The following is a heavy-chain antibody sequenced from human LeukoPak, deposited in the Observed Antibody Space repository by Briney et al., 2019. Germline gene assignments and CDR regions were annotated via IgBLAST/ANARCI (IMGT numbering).Heavy chain of an antibody. D-gene: IGHD4-17*01. J-gene: IGHJ3*02. V-gene: IGHV3-30*02. CDR2: IRYDGSKK. CDR1: GFTFSSYG. Sequence: GGSLRLSCAASGFTFSSYGMNWVRQAPGKGLEWVAFIRYDGSKKYSADSVKGRFTISRDNSKNTLYLQMNSLRAEDTAVYYCAGFRLRRGNDAFDIWGQGTMVTVSS. CDR3: AGFRLRRGNDAFDI.